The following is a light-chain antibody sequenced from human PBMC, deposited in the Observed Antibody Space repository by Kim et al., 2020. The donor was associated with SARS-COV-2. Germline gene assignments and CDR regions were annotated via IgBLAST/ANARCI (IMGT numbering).Light chain of an antibody. CDR1: QGVSRYY. CDR2: AAS. Sequence: PGERATLSGRASQGVSRYYLAWYQQKPGQAPRLLIYAASYRATGIPDRFSGSGSGTDFTLTISRLEPEDFAVYYCQQYGSSLPITLGQGTRLEIK. J-gene: IGKJ5*01. CDR3: QQYGSSLPIT. V-gene: IGKV3-20*01.